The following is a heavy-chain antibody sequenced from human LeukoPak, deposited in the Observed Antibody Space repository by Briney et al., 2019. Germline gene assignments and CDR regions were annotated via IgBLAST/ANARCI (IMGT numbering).Heavy chain of an antibody. J-gene: IGHJ5*02. CDR2: ISGGGGIT. V-gene: IGHV3-23*01. D-gene: IGHD6-19*01. Sequence: PGRSLSFSCAASGFTFSSYAVSWVRQAPGKGLEWVSSISGGGGITDYTDSVKGRFTISRDNSKNTLFLQMNSLRAEDTAVYYCAKDSGDTSGKWFDPWGQGTLVTVSS. CDR3: AKDSGDTSGKWFDP. CDR1: GFTFSSYA.